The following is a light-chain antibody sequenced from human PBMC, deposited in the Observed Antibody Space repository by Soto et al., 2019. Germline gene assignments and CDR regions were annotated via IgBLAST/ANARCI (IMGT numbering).Light chain of an antibody. CDR1: QSISSY. V-gene: IGKV1-39*01. J-gene: IGKJ4*01. CDR2: AAS. Sequence: DIQMTQSPSSLSASVGDRVTITCRASQSISSYLNWYQQKPGKAPNLLIYAASSLQSGVPSRFSGSGSGTDFTLPISSLQPEDFATYYCQQSYSTPPAFGGGTKVEIK. CDR3: QQSYSTPPA.